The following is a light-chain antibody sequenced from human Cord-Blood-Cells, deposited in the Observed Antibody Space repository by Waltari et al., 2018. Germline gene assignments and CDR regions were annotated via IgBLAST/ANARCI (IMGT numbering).Light chain of an antibody. CDR3: QQYNNWPPWT. Sequence: EIVMTQSPATLSVSPGERATLSCRASQSVSGNLAWYQQKPGQAPRLLIYGAATRATGIPARFSGSGSGTEFTLTISSLQSEDFAVYYCQQYNNWPPWTFGQGTKVEIK. CDR1: QSVSGN. V-gene: IGKV3-15*01. J-gene: IGKJ1*01. CDR2: GAA.